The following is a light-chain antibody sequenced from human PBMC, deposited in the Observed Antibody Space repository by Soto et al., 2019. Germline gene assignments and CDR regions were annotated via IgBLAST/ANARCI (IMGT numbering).Light chain of an antibody. CDR2: GAF. CDR1: QSVTTS. J-gene: IGKJ4*01. Sequence: EIVLTQSPATLSVSPGERATLSCRASQSVTTSLAWYQQRPGQAPRLFIYGAFSRATGIPARFSGSGSATEFTLTISNLQPEDFAVYYCQQYHRWPLTFGGGTKVEVK. CDR3: QQYHRWPLT. V-gene: IGKV3-15*01.